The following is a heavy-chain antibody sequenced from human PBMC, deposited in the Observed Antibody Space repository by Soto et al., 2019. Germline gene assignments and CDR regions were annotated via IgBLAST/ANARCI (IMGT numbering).Heavy chain of an antibody. Sequence: GGSLRLSCAASGFTFSSYGMNWVRQAPGKGLEWVSGISDSGDTTYYADSVKGRFTISRDNSKNTLYLQMSSLRAEDTALYYCAKPHVTYFNYCVDIWGHGTTVTVSS. CDR2: ISDSGDTT. CDR1: GFTFSSYG. CDR3: AKPHVTYFNYCVDI. J-gene: IGHJ6*02. D-gene: IGHD3-10*01. V-gene: IGHV3-23*01.